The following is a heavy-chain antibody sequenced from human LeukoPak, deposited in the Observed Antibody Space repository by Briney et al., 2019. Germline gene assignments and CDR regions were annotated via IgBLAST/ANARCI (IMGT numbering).Heavy chain of an antibody. CDR1: GFTFSDSF. V-gene: IGHV3-11*01. D-gene: IGHD5-18*01. J-gene: IGHJ4*02. Sequence: GGSLRLSCAASGFTFSDSFMNWVRQAPGKGLQFVSSIGSAGTTIYYAGSVKGRFSISRDNAKNSLYLQMNSPRAEDTAVYYCVRDFGYSYGLDYWGQGTLVTVSS. CDR2: IGSAGTTI. CDR3: VRDFGYSYGLDY.